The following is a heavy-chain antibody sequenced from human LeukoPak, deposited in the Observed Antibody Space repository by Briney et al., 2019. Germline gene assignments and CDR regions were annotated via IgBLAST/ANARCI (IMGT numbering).Heavy chain of an antibody. Sequence: GGSLRLSCAASGFSFADATMHWVRQVPGKGLEWVSGINWNSGTLGYADSVKGRFTVSRDNAKNSLYLQMNSLKTDDTALYYCAKDPYMDVWGKGTTVTVSS. J-gene: IGHJ6*03. CDR2: INWNSGTL. CDR1: GFSFADAT. CDR3: AKDPYMDV. V-gene: IGHV3-9*01.